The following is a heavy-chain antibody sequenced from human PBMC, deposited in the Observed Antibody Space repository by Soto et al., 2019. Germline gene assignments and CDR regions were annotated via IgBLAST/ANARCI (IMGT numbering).Heavy chain of an antibody. CDR2: IIPIFGTA. V-gene: IGHV1-69*06. CDR3: ARDNYYGSGSFDY. Sequence: SVKVSCKASGCTFSSYAIRWVRQAPGQVLEWMGGIIPIFGTANYAQKFQGRVTITADKSTSTAYMELSSLRSEDTAVYYCARDNYYGSGSFDYWGQGTLVTVSS. D-gene: IGHD3-10*01. CDR1: GCTFSSYA. J-gene: IGHJ4*02.